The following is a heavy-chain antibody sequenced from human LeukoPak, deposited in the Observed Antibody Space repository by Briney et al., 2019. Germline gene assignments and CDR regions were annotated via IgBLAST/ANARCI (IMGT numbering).Heavy chain of an antibody. V-gene: IGHV3-53*01. Sequence: GGSLRLSCAASGFTVSSNYMSWVRQAPGKGLDGVSVIYSGGSTYYADSVKGRFTISRDNSKNTLYLQMNSLRAEDTAVYYCARGGCISCYPGYYYYGMDVWGQGTTVTVSS. D-gene: IGHD2-2*01. CDR2: IYSGGST. CDR3: ARGGCISCYPGYYYYGMDV. J-gene: IGHJ6*02. CDR1: GFTVSSNY.